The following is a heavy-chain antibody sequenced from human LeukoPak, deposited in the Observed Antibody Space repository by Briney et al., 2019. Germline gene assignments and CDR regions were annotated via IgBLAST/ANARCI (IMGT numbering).Heavy chain of an antibody. CDR1: GGSISGFY. CDR3: ARSSIAVAGTAFDI. V-gene: IGHV4-59*01. Sequence: SETLSLTCTVSGGSISGFYWGWIRQPPGKGLEWIGFIYYSGSTNYNPSLKSRATISVDTSKNQFSLKLSSVTAADTAVYYCARSSIAVAGTAFDIWGQGTMVTVSS. J-gene: IGHJ3*02. D-gene: IGHD6-19*01. CDR2: IYYSGST.